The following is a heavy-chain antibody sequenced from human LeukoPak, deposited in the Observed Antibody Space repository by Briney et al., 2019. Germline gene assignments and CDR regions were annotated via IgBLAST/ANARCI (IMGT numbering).Heavy chain of an antibody. V-gene: IGHV3-23*01. CDR1: EFIFSDYD. J-gene: IGHJ3*02. CDR2: ISGSGGST. D-gene: IGHD3-3*01. Sequence: GGSLRLSCDASEFIFSDYDMNWVRQAPGKGLEWVSAISGSGGSTYYADSVKGRFTISRDNSKNTLYLQMNSLRAEDTAVYYCAGCRDFWSGCDAFDIWGQGTMVTVSS. CDR3: AGCRDFWSGCDAFDI.